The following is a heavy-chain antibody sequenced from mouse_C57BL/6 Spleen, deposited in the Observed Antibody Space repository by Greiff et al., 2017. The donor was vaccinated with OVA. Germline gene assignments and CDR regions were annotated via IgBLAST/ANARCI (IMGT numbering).Heavy chain of an antibody. CDR2: IRLKSDNYAT. D-gene: IGHD4-1*01. Sequence: VQLQESGGGLVQPGGSMKLSCVASGFTFSNYWMNWVRQSPEKGLEWVAQIRLKSDNYATHYAESVKGRFTISRDDYKSYVYLQMNNLRADDTGIYYCTGLPSWDGPAWFAYWGQGTLVTVSA. CDR1: GFTFSNYW. CDR3: TGLPSWDGPAWFAY. V-gene: IGHV6-3*01. J-gene: IGHJ3*01.